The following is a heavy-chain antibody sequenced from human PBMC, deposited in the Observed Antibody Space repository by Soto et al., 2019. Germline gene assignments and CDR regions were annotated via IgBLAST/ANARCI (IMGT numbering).Heavy chain of an antibody. J-gene: IGHJ6*02. V-gene: IGHV3-15*01. CDR2: IKSKTDGGTT. CDR3: TTGTQLRYIWIPYDYYYYGMDV. CDR1: GFTFSNAW. Sequence: GGSLRLSCAASGFTFSNAWMSWVRQAPGKGLEWVGRIKSKTDGGTTDYAAPVKGRFTISRDDSKNTLYLQMNSLKTEDTAVYYCTTGTQLRYIWIPYDYYYYGMDVWGQGTTVTVSS. D-gene: IGHD1-20*01.